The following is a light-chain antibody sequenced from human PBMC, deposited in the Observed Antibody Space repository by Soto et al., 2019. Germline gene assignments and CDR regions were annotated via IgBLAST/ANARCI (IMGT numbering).Light chain of an antibody. Sequence: EIVLTQSPGTLSLSPGERATLSCRATQSVSSSYLAWYQHKPGQAPRLLIYGASSRATGIPDRFSGSGSGTVFTLTITRLEPEDFEVYYCQQYGSSPTFGGGTKVEIK. CDR3: QQYGSSPT. CDR2: GAS. V-gene: IGKV3-20*01. CDR1: QSVSSSY. J-gene: IGKJ4*01.